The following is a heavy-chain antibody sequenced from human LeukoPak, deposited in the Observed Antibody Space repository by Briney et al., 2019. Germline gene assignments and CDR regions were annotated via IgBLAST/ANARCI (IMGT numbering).Heavy chain of an antibody. CDR3: SRTDGSGLYYYYSGMDF. CDR2: IHPNSSGT. D-gene: IGHD3-10*01. J-gene: IGHJ6*02. CDR1: GYTFAGYY. V-gene: IGHV1-2*02. Sequence: ASVKVSCKASGYTFAGYYIHWVRQAPGQGPEWMGWIHPNSSGTNFAQKFQGRVTMTRDTSISTAYMELSRLRSDDTAVYYCSRTDGSGLYYYYSGMDFWGQGTTVTVSS.